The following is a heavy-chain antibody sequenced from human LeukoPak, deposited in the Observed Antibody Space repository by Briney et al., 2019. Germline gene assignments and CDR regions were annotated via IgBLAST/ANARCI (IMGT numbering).Heavy chain of an antibody. CDR3: ARDRYYDSNPPFDY. V-gene: IGHV3-48*03. D-gene: IGHD3-22*01. Sequence: PGGSLRLSCAASGFAFSSYEMNWVRQAPGKGLEWVSYISSSGSTRYYADSVKGRFTISRDNAKNSLYPQINSLRAEDTAVYFCARDRYYDSNPPFDYWGQGTLITVSP. CDR1: GFAFSSYE. CDR2: ISSSGSTR. J-gene: IGHJ4*02.